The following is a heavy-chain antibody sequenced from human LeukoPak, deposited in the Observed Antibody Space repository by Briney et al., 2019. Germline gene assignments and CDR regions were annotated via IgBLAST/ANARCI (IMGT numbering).Heavy chain of an antibody. CDR3: ARDRGTWNDDGFDY. CDR1: GGSVSSYY. J-gene: IGHJ4*02. CDR2: IYISGST. D-gene: IGHD1-1*01. V-gene: IGHV4-4*07. Sequence: SETLSLTCTVSGGSVSSYYWSWIRQPAGKGLEWIGRIYISGSTNYNPSLKSRVTMSVDTSKNQFSLKLSSVTAADTAVYYCARDRGTWNDDGFDYWGQGTLVTVSS.